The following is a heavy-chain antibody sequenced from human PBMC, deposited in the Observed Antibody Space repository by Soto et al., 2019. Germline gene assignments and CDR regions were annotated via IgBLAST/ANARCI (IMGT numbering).Heavy chain of an antibody. CDR1: DASVWSDSYF. CDR3: ARIVVGVTVDL. Sequence: SETLSLTCTVSDASVWSDSYFWTWIRQPPGKGLEWIAYISHTGDTNYNPSLKSRVTISIDTSRNQFSLTVTSVTAADTAVYFCARIVVGVTVDLWGQGSLVTVSS. V-gene: IGHV4-61*01. CDR2: ISHTGDT. J-gene: IGHJ4*02. D-gene: IGHD1-26*01.